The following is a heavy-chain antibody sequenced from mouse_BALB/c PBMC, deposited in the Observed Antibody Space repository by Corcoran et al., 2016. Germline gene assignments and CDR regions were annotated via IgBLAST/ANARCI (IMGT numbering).Heavy chain of an antibody. Sequence: QIQLVQSGPELKKPGETVKISCKASGYTFTNYGMNWVKQAPGKGLKWMGWINTYTGEPTYADDFKGRFAFSLETSASTAYLQINNLKNEDTATYFCARSDGSSWFAYWGQGTLVNVSA. D-gene: IGHD1-1*01. CDR1: GYTFTNYG. CDR2: INTYTGEP. CDR3: ARSDGSSWFAY. J-gene: IGHJ3*01. V-gene: IGHV9-3-1*01.